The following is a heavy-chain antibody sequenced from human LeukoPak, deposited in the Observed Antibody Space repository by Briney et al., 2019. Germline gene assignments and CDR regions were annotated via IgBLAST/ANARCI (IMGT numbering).Heavy chain of an antibody. CDR2: ISSSSSTI. CDR3: ARDHPIVATMGAVRYMDV. V-gene: IGHV3-48*01. Sequence: GGSLRLSCAASGFTFSSYSMTWVRQAPGKGLEWVSYISSSSSTIYYADSVKGRFTISRDNAKNSLYLQMNSLRAEDTAVYYCARDHPIVATMGAVRYMDVWGKGTTVTVSS. D-gene: IGHD5-12*01. J-gene: IGHJ6*03. CDR1: GFTFSSYS.